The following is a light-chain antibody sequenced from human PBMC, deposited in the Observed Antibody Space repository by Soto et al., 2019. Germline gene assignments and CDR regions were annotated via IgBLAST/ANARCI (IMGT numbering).Light chain of an antibody. Sequence: DIVMTQSPDSLTVSLGERATINCKSSQSLFYNSINKDYLAWYQQKPGQPPRLLISWASTRESGVTDRFSGSEYGTDFTLNISGLQAEDVAAYSCPQYYITASLTFGGGTKVEIK. V-gene: IGKV4-1*01. CDR1: QSLFYNSINKDY. J-gene: IGKJ4*01. CDR2: WAS. CDR3: PQYYITASLT.